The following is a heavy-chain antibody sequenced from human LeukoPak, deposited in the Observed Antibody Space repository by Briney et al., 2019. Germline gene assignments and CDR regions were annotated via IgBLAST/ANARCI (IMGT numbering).Heavy chain of an antibody. J-gene: IGHJ4*02. Sequence: PGRSLRLSCAASGFTFSSYGMHWVRQAPGKGLEWVAVISYDGSNKYYADSVKGRFTISRDNSKNTLYLQMNSLRAEDTAVYYCAKDAYSGSYQEGEFDYWGQGTLVTVSS. CDR1: GFTFSSYG. V-gene: IGHV3-30*18. D-gene: IGHD1-26*01. CDR3: AKDAYSGSYQEGEFDY. CDR2: ISYDGSNK.